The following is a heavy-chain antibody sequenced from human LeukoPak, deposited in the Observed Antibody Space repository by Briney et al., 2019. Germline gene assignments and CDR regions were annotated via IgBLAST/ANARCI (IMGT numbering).Heavy chain of an antibody. J-gene: IGHJ4*02. CDR3: AKFWYQLLYLDY. CDR2: ISGSGGST. Sequence: PGGSLRLSCAASGFTFSSYAMSWVRQAPGKGLEWVSAISGSGGSTYNADSVKGRFTISRDNSKNTLYLQMNSLRAEDTAVYYCAKFWYQLLYLDYWGQGTLVTVSS. D-gene: IGHD2-2*02. CDR1: GFTFSSYA. V-gene: IGHV3-23*01.